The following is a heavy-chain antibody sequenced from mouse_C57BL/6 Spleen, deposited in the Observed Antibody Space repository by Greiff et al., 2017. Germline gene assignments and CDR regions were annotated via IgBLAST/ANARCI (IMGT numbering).Heavy chain of an antibody. CDR3: ARSQIYYGGSFVY. D-gene: IGHD2-1*01. CDR1: GYTFTDHT. J-gene: IGHJ2*01. Sequence: VQLVESDAELVKPGASVKISCKVSGYTFTDHTIHWMKQRPEQGLDWIGYIYPRDGSTKYNEKFKGKATLTADKSSSTAYMQLNSLTSEDSAVYFCARSQIYYGGSFVYWGQGTTLTVAA. V-gene: IGHV1-78*01. CDR2: IYPRDGST.